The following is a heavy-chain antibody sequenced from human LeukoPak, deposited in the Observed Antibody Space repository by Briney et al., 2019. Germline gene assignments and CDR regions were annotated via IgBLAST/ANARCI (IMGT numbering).Heavy chain of an antibody. CDR2: VDPEDGET. V-gene: IGHV1-24*01. J-gene: IGHJ2*01. CDR1: GYTLTELS. CDR3: ATDRYCSSTSCYAIFDL. D-gene: IGHD2-2*01. Sequence: GASVKVSCKVSGYTLTELSMHWVRQAPGKGLEWMGRVDPEDGETIYAEKFQGRVTITADTSTDTAYMELSSLRSEDTAVYYCATDRYCSSTSCYAIFDLWGRGTLVTVSS.